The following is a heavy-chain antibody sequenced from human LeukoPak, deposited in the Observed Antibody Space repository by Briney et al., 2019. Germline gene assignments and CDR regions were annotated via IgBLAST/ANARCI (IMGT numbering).Heavy chain of an antibody. Sequence: PGGSLRLSCAASGFTFSSYGMHWVRQAPGKGLEWVAVISYDGSNKYYADSVKGRFTISRDNSKNTLYLQMNSLRAEDTAVYYCAKTLAVVVAATHFDYWGQGTLVTVSS. CDR2: ISYDGSNK. CDR3: AKTLAVVVAATHFDY. V-gene: IGHV3-30*18. D-gene: IGHD2-15*01. J-gene: IGHJ4*02. CDR1: GFTFSSYG.